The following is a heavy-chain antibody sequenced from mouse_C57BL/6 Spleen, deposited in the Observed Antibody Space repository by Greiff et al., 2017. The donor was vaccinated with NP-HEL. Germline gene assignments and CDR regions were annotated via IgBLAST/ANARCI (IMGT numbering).Heavy chain of an antibody. J-gene: IGHJ4*01. CDR1: GYSFTDYN. D-gene: IGHD1-1*01. V-gene: IGHV1-39*01. CDR2: INPNYGTT. CDR3: AKGKITTVPYYAMDY. Sequence: VQLQQSGPELVKPGASVKISCKASGYSFTDYNMNWVKQSNGKSLEWIGVINPNYGTTSYNQKFKGKATLTVDKSSSTAYMQLNSLTSEDSAVYYCAKGKITTVPYYAMDYWGQGTSVTVSS.